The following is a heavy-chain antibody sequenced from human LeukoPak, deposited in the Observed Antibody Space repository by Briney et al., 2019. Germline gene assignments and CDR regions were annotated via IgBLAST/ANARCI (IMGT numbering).Heavy chain of an antibody. CDR1: GGSFSDYY. J-gene: IGHJ4*02. V-gene: IGHV4-34*01. D-gene: IGHD1-26*01. Sequence: SETLSLTCAVYGGSFSDYYWSWIRQPPGKGLEWIGEINHSGSTNYNPSLKSRVTISVDTSKNQFSLKLSSVTAADTAVYYCARDIRGVSYWGQGTLVTVSS. CDR3: ARDIRGVSY. CDR2: INHSGST.